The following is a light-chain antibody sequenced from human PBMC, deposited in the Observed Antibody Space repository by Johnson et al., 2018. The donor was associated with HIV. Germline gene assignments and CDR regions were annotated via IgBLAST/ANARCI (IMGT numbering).Light chain of an antibody. V-gene: IGLV1-51*01. J-gene: IGLJ1*01. CDR3: GTWDSSRCAGWG. CDR1: SSNIGNNY. CDR2: DNN. Sequence: QSVLTQPPSVSAAPGQKVTISCSGSSSNIGNNYVSWYQQLPGTAPKLLIYDNNKRPSGIPDRFSGSKSGTSTTLGITGLQTGHEADYYCGTWDSSRCAGWGLGAGSKVTVL.